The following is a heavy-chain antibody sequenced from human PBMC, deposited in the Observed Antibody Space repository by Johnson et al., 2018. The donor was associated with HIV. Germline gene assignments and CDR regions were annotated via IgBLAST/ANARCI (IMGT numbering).Heavy chain of an antibody. CDR1: GFTFDDYA. J-gene: IGHJ3*02. Sequence: VQLVESGGGLVQPGRSLRLSCAASGFTFDDYAMHWVRQAPGKGLERVSGTSWNSGSIGYADSVTGRFTISRDNSKNTLYLQMNSLRAEDTAVYYCARWIQLWVAFDIWGQGTMVTVSS. V-gene: IGHV3-9*01. D-gene: IGHD5-18*01. CDR3: ARWIQLWVAFDI. CDR2: TSWNSGSI.